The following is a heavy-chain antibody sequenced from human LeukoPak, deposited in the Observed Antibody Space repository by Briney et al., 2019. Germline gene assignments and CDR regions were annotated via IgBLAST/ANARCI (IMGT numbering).Heavy chain of an antibody. J-gene: IGHJ4*02. V-gene: IGHV1-69*04. CDR3: ARGLPFGYYFDY. CDR1: GGTFSSYA. Sequence: SVKVSCKASGGTFSSYAISWVRQAPGQGLEWMGRIIPILGIANYAQKFQGRVTITADKSTSTAYMELSSLRSEDTAVYYCARGLPFGYYFDYWGQGTLVTVSS. CDR2: IIPILGIA. D-gene: IGHD3-16*01.